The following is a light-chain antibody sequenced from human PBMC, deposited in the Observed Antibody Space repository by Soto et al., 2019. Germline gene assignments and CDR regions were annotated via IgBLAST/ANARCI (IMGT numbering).Light chain of an antibody. V-gene: IGLV4-69*01. CDR3: QTWGTGIQV. J-gene: IGLJ3*02. CDR2: LNNDGSH. CDR1: SGHSSYA. Sequence: QLVLTQSPSASASLGASVKLTCTLSSGHSSYAIAWHQQQPEKGPRYLMKLNNDGSHSKGDGIPDRFSGSSSGAERYLTISSVQSEDEADYYCQTWGTGIQVFGGGTKLTVL.